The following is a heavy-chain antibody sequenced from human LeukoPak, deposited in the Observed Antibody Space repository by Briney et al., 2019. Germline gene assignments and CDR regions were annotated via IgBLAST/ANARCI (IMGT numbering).Heavy chain of an antibody. D-gene: IGHD4/OR15-4a*01. CDR1: GFTFSSYA. CDR3: ARDSSYGSNFDHFDY. J-gene: IGHJ4*02. V-gene: IGHV3-30-3*01. CDR2: ISYDGSNK. Sequence: GRSLRLSCAASGFTFSSYAMHWVRQAPGKGLEWVAVISYDGSNKYYADSVKGRFTISRDNAKNSLYLQMNSLRAEDTAVYYCARDSSYGSNFDHFDYWGQGTLVTVSS.